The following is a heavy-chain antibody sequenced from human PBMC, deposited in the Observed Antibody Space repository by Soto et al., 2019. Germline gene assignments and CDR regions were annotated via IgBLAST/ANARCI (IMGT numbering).Heavy chain of an antibody. Sequence: QVQLVQSGAEVKKPGSSVKVSCKASGGTFSSYAISWVRQAPGQGLEWMGGIIPIFGTANYAQKFQGRVTMTADESMSTAYMELSSLRSEDTAVYYCARGVSNYDFWSGYSYYYYYGMDVWGQGTTVTVSS. J-gene: IGHJ6*02. CDR1: GGTFSSYA. CDR2: IIPIFGTA. CDR3: ARGVSNYDFWSGYSYYYYYGMDV. V-gene: IGHV1-69*01. D-gene: IGHD3-3*01.